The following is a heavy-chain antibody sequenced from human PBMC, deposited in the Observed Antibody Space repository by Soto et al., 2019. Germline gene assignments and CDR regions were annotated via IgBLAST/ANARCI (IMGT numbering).Heavy chain of an antibody. CDR1: GFTFSSYS. CDR3: ARVAVADPYYYYYGMDV. CDR2: ISSSSSYI. V-gene: IGHV3-21*01. Sequence: GGSLRLSCEASGFTFSSYSMNWVRQAPGKGLEWVSSISSSSSYIYNADSVKGRFTISRDNAKNSLYLQMNSLRAEDTAVYYCARVAVADPYYYYYGMDVWGQGTTVTVSS. D-gene: IGHD6-19*01. J-gene: IGHJ6*02.